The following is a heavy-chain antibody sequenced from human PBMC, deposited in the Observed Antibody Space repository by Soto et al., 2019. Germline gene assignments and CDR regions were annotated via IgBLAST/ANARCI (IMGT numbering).Heavy chain of an antibody. J-gene: IGHJ4*02. D-gene: IGHD2-15*01. CDR2: INPSGEHT. CDR3: ARISCKGGSCYFDFDH. V-gene: IGHV1-46*02. CDR1: GYRFKDQY. Sequence: ASVKVSCKACGYRFKDQYMHLVRQAPGRGLEWVGIINPSGEHTNYAQQFRGRVAMTRDTSTSTAYMELRSLRSEDTAVYFCARISCKGGSCYFDFDHWGQGTVATVSS.